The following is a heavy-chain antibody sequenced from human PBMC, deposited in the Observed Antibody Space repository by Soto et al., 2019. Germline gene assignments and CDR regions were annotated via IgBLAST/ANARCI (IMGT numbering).Heavy chain of an antibody. D-gene: IGHD2-21*02. Sequence: VKXSCKASGYTFTSYAMHWVRQAPGQRLEWMGWINAGNGNTKYSQKFQGRVTITRDTSANTAYMELSSLRSEDTAVYYCARSFVVVTDFDYWGQGTLVTVSS. V-gene: IGHV1-3*01. CDR1: GYTFTSYA. CDR3: ARSFVVVTDFDY. J-gene: IGHJ4*02. CDR2: INAGNGNT.